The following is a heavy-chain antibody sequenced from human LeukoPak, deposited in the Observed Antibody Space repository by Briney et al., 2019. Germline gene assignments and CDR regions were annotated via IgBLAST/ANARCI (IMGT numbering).Heavy chain of an antibody. D-gene: IGHD6-13*01. Sequence: ASVKVSCKASGYTFTSYGISWVRQAPGQGLEWMGWINPNSGGTNYAQKFQGRVTMTRDTSISTAYMELSRLRSDDTAVYYCARALGYSSSHDYWGQGTLVTVSS. V-gene: IGHV1-2*02. CDR2: INPNSGGT. CDR1: GYTFTSYG. J-gene: IGHJ4*02. CDR3: ARALGYSSSHDY.